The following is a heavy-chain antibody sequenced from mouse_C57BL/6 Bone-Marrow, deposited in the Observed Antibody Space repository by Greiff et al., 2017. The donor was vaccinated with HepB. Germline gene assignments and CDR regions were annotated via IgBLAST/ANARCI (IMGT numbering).Heavy chain of an antibody. CDR2: IDPSDSYT. CDR3: ARLGGWFAY. V-gene: IGHV1-69*01. J-gene: IGHJ3*01. Sequence: QVQLQQPGAELVMPGASVKLSCKASGYTFTSYWMYWVKQRPGQGLEWIGEIDPSDSYTNYNQKFKGKSTLTVDKSSSTAYMQLSSLTSEDSAVYYCARLGGWFAYWGQGTLVTVSA. CDR1: GYTFTSYW.